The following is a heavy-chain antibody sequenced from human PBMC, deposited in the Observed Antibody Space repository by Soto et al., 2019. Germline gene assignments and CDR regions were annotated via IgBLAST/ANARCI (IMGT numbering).Heavy chain of an antibody. CDR1: GSIFINYY. Sequence: QVHLVQSGAEVKKPGASVKVSCKASGSIFINYYIYCLRQSPGQVLDWIGIINPNGGSTNYAQKFLVRVTIARDTSTSPVYMDLSSLGYDDTAVYCCARDLAAAYYCGQGNLVPVS. D-gene: IGHD6-13*01. V-gene: IGHV1-46*01. CDR3: ARDLAAAYY. CDR2: INPNGGST. J-gene: IGHJ4*02.